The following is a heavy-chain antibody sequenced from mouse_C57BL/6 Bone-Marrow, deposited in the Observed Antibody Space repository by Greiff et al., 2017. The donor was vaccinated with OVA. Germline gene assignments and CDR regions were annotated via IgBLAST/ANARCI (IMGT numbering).Heavy chain of an antibody. V-gene: IGHV5-16*01. CDR1: GFTFSDYY. J-gene: IGHJ4*01. Sequence: DVKLVESEGGLVQPGSSMKLSCTASGFTFSDYYMAWVRQVPEKGLEWVANINYDGSSTYYLDSLKSRFIISRDNAKNILYLQMSSLKSEDTATYYCAREDYYGSSYAMDYWGQGTSVTVSS. CDR2: INYDGSST. D-gene: IGHD1-1*01. CDR3: AREDYYGSSYAMDY.